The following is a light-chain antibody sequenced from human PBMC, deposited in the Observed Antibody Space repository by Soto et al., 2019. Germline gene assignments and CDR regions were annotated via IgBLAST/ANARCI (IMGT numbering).Light chain of an antibody. Sequence: EIVLTQSPGTLSLSPGERATLSCRASQSVRSNYLAWYQQKPGQAPRLLIYGASSRATGIPDRFSGSGSGXXXXXXIXXXXXXXXAVYYCQHYGSSAYTFGQGTTLEIK. CDR3: QHYGSSAYT. J-gene: IGKJ2*01. V-gene: IGKV3-20*01. CDR1: QSVRSNY. CDR2: GAS.